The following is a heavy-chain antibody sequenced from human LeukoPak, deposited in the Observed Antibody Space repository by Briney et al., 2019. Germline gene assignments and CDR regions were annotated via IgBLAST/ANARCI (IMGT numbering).Heavy chain of an antibody. CDR3: YGANAEH. J-gene: IGHJ1*01. CDR2: TNTDGSST. Sequence: GGSLRLSCAASGFTFSSYWMHWVRQAPGKGLVWVSGTNTDGSSTMYADSVKGRFTIARDSAKNTLYPQMNSLRAEDTAVYYCYGANAEHWGQGTLVTVSS. CDR1: GFTFSSYW. D-gene: IGHD4-23*01. V-gene: IGHV3-74*03.